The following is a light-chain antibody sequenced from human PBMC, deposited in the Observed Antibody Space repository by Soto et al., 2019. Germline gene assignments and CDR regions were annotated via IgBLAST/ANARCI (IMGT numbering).Light chain of an antibody. Sequence: EIVLTQSPATLSLSPGEGATLSCRASQSVSTYLAWNQQKPGQAPRLLIYGASNRATGVAARFSGSGSGTDFTLTISSLEPEDSAVYYCQQRDSWWTFGQGTKVEI. V-gene: IGKV3-11*01. CDR3: QQRDSWWT. CDR1: QSVSTY. CDR2: GAS. J-gene: IGKJ1*01.